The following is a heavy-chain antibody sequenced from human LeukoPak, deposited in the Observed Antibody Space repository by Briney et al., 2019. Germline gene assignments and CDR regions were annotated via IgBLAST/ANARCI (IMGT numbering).Heavy chain of an antibody. CDR1: GGSFSGYY. CDR3: ARVEVVTPIWFDP. V-gene: IGHV4-34*01. J-gene: IGHJ5*02. D-gene: IGHD4-23*01. CDR2: INHSGST. Sequence: PSETLSLTCAVYGGSFSGYYWSWIRQPPGKGLEWIGEINHSGSTNYNPSLKSRVTISVDTSKNQFSLKLSSVTAADTAVYYCARVEVVTPIWFDPWGQGTLVTVSS.